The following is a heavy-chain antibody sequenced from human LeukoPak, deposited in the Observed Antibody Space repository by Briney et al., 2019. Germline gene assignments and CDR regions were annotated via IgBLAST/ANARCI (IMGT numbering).Heavy chain of an antibody. D-gene: IGHD2-15*01. CDR1: GGSISSGSYY. CDR3: ARNCTSGSCHEAFDP. CDR2: IYYTGSP. J-gene: IGHJ5*02. V-gene: IGHV4-39*01. Sequence: SETLSLTCTVSGGSISSGSYYWAWIRQPPGKGLEWIGTIYYTGSPYYNPSLKSRVTISVDTSKKQFSLKLSSATAADTAVYYCARNCTSGSCHEAFDPWGQGTLVTVSS.